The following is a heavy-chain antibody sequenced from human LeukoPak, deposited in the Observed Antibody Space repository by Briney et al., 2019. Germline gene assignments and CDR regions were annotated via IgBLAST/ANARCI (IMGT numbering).Heavy chain of an antibody. Sequence: VASVKVSCKASGYTFTSYGISWVRQAPGQGLEWMGRINPKSGGTSYAQKFQGRVTMTRDTSISTAYMELSRLTSDDTVVYYCARERIAAAGSIDVFDIWGQGTMVTVSS. J-gene: IGHJ3*02. V-gene: IGHV1-2*05. CDR3: ARERIAAAGSIDVFDI. CDR2: INPKSGGT. D-gene: IGHD6-13*01. CDR1: GYTFTSYG.